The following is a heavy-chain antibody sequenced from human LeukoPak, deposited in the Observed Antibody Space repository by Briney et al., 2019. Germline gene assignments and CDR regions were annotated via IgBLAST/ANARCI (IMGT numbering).Heavy chain of an antibody. CDR3: AATSGNYKIDP. CDR1: GFTFSSYW. D-gene: IGHD1-26*01. J-gene: IGHJ5*02. V-gene: IGHV4-59*04. Sequence: PGGSLRLSCAASGFTFSSYWMHWVRQAPGKGLEWIGSIYYSGSTYYNPSLKSRVTMSVDTSKNQFSLKLNSVTAADTAVYYCAATSGNYKIDPWGQGTLVTVSS. CDR2: IYYSGST.